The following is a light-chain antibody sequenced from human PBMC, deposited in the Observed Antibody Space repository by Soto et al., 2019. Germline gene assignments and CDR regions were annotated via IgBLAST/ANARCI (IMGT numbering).Light chain of an antibody. CDR3: QQSYSTPHT. CDR2: AAY. J-gene: IGKJ2*01. V-gene: IGKV1-39*01. Sequence: DIQMTQSPSSLSASVGDRVNITCRASQSISTFLNWYQQKVGKAPKLLIYAAYSLQRGVPSRFSGSGSGTDFPLTISNLQPEDFATYYCQQSYSTPHTFGQGTNLETK. CDR1: QSISTF.